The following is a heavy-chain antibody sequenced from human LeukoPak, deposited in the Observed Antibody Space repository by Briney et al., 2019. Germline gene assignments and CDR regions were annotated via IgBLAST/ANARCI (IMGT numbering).Heavy chain of an antibody. V-gene: IGHV4-30-4*01. J-gene: IGHJ4*02. Sequence: SETLSLTCTVSGGSISSGDYYWSWIRQPPGKGLEWIGYIYYSGSTYYNPSLKSRVTISVDTSKNQFSLKLSSVTAADTAVYYCARAGYSGYDFNFDYWGQGTLVTVSS. CDR3: ARAGYSGYDFNFDY. CDR1: GGSISSGDYY. D-gene: IGHD5-12*01. CDR2: IYYSGST.